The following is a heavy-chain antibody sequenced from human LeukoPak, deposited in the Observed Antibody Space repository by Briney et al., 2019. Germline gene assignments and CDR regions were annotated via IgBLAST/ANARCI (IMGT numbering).Heavy chain of an antibody. J-gene: IGHJ4*02. CDR3: ARGMTYYYGSGKFDY. Sequence: GGSLRLSCTASGFTLSDYWMHWVRQAPGKELVWVSRTNTDGSSTTYADSVKGRFTISRDNAKNTVYLEMNSLRAEDTAVYYCARGMTYYYGSGKFDYWGQGSLVTVSS. V-gene: IGHV3-74*01. CDR1: GFTLSDYW. D-gene: IGHD3-10*01. CDR2: TNTDGSST.